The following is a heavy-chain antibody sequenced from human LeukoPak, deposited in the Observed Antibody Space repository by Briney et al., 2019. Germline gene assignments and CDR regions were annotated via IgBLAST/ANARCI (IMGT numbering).Heavy chain of an antibody. Sequence: GGSLRLSCAASGFTFSSYDMHWVRQAAGKGLEWVSVIGIAGDTYYPGSVKGRFTISRENAKNSLYLQMNSLTAGDTAVYYCARASRVDYDSSGAFDIWGQGTLVTVSS. CDR3: ARASRVDYDSSGAFDI. CDR2: IGIAGDT. D-gene: IGHD3-22*01. V-gene: IGHV3-13*01. J-gene: IGHJ3*02. CDR1: GFTFSSYD.